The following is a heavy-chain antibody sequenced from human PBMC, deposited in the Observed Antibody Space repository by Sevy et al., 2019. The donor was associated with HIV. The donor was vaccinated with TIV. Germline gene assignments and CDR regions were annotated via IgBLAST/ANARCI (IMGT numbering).Heavy chain of an antibody. CDR2: ISYHGRDK. CDR3: AKDFTGYNGMDV. J-gene: IGHJ6*02. CDR1: GISFTTSG. Sequence: GGSLRLSCVVSGISFTTSGMHWVRQAPGKGLEWVAVISYHGRDKFYAESVKGPSTNSRDNSKNMLYLQMNSLRAEDTAVYYCAKDFTGYNGMDVWGQGTMVTVSS. V-gene: IGHV3-30*18.